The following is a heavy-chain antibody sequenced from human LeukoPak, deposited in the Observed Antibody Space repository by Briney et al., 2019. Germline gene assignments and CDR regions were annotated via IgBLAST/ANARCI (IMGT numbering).Heavy chain of an antibody. J-gene: IGHJ5*02. CDR3: ARTSIYYDSSGYRS. V-gene: IGHV4-34*01. D-gene: IGHD3-22*01. Sequence: PSETLSHTCAVYGVSFSGYYWSWIRQPPGKGLEWIGEINHSGSTNYNPSLKSRVTISVDTSKNQFSLKLSSVTAADTAVYYCARTSIYYDSSGYRSWGQGTLVTVSS. CDR1: GVSFSGYY. CDR2: INHSGST.